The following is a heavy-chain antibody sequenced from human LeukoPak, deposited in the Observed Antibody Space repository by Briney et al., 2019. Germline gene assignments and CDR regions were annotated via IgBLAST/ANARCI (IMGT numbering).Heavy chain of an antibody. V-gene: IGHV1-46*01. D-gene: IGHD6-6*01. J-gene: IGHJ3*02. CDR3: ARDQREGIAARPGLNAFDI. Sequence: ASVKVSCKASGYTFTSYYMHWVRQAPGQGLEWMGIISPSGGSTSYAQKFQGRVTMTRDTSTSTVYIELSSLRSEDTAVYYCARDQREGIAARPGLNAFDIWGQGTMVTASS. CDR1: GYTFTSYY. CDR2: ISPSGGST.